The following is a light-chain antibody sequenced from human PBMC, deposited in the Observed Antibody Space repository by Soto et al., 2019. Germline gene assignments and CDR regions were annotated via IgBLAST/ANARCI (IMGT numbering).Light chain of an antibody. J-gene: IGKJ1*01. Sequence: DIQLTQSPSSLSASVGDRITITCRASQSISNYLNWYQQKPGKAPKLLISAASSLQSGVPSRFSGSGSGTDFTLTISSLQPEDFATYYCQQSYSTPPITFGQGTKVDIK. CDR3: QQSYSTPPIT. V-gene: IGKV1-39*01. CDR2: AAS. CDR1: QSISNY.